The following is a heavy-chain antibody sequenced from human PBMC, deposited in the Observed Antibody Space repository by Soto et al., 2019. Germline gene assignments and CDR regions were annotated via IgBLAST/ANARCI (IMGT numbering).Heavy chain of an antibody. J-gene: IGHJ6*02. Sequence: SETLSLTCAVYGGSFSGYYWSWIRQPPGKGLEWIGEINHSGSTNYNPSLKSRVTISVDTSKNQFSLKLSSVTAADTAVYYCARGGPKFFPYYYYGMDVWGPGTTVTVYS. CDR3: ARGGPKFFPYYYYGMDV. CDR1: GGSFSGYY. V-gene: IGHV4-34*01. CDR2: INHSGST.